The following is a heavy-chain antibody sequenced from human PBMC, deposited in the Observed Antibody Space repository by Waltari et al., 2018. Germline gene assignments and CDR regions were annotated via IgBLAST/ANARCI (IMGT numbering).Heavy chain of an antibody. CDR1: GFTFSSYW. D-gene: IGHD4-17*01. CDR2: INSEGSST. Sequence: EVQLVESGEGLVQPGGSLRLSCAASGFTFSSYWMHWVRQAPGKGLVWVSRINSEGSSTSYADAVKGRFTISRDNAKNTLYLQMNSLGAEDTAVYYCARGSTVTTLFDYWGQGTLVTVSS. J-gene: IGHJ4*02. V-gene: IGHV3-74*01. CDR3: ARGSTVTTLFDY.